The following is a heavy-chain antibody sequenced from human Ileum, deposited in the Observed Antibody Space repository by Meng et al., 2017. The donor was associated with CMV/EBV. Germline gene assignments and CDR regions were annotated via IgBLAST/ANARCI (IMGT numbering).Heavy chain of an antibody. CDR1: GFTFSSYA. V-gene: IGHV3-30-3*01. J-gene: IGHJ4*02. D-gene: IGHD6-13*01. CDR2: ISHDGSNK. CDR3: ARPYSSSYYYFDY. Sequence: AASGFTFSSYAMHWVRQAPGKGLEWVAVISHDGSNKYYADSVKGRFTIARDNSKNTLYLQMNSLRPEDTAVYYCARPYSSSYYYFDYWGQGTLVTVSS.